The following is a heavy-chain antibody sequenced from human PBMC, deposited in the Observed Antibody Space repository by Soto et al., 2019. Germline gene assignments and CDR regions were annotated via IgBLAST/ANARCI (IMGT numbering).Heavy chain of an antibody. J-gene: IGHJ4*02. CDR3: ARMVGATLVDF. D-gene: IGHD1-26*01. CDR1: GASISSTTSGNW. Sequence: QVQLQESGPGLVRPSGTLSLTCGVSGASISSTTSGNWWSWVRQPPGKGLEWIGEIYHSGSTNYNPSLKSQVTMSVDKSKNQFSLKLISVTAADTAVYYCARMVGATLVDFFGQGTLVTVSS. V-gene: IGHV4-4*02. CDR2: IYHSGST.